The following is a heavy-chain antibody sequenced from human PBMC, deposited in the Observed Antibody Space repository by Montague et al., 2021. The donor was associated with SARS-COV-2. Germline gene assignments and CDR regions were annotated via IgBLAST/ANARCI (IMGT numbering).Heavy chain of an antibody. Sequence: SETLSLTCTVSGGSISSDSYYWGWIRQPPGKGLEWIGYIYYTGNTYYSPSLKGRLTISVDTSKNQFSLKLSSVTAADTAMFYCARLLTGSDAFDIWGQGTMVTVSS. CDR2: IYYTGNT. J-gene: IGHJ3*02. CDR1: GGSISSDSYY. D-gene: IGHD3-9*01. CDR3: ARLLTGSDAFDI. V-gene: IGHV4-39*01.